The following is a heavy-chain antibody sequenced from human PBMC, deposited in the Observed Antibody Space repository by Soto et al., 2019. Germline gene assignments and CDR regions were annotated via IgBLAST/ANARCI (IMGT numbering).Heavy chain of an antibody. V-gene: IGHV3-23*01. D-gene: IGHD6-19*01. CDR3: AKTSVAGPPYLYYFDY. CDR2: ISGSGGST. Sequence: GGSLRLSCAASGFTFSSYAMSWVRQAPGKGLEWVSAISGSGGSTYYADSVKGRFTISRDNSKNTLYLQMNSLRAEDTAVYYCAKTSVAGPPYLYYFDYWGQGTLVTVSS. J-gene: IGHJ4*02. CDR1: GFTFSSYA.